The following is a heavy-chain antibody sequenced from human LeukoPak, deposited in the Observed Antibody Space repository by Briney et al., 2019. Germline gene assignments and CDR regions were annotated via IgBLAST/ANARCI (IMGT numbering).Heavy chain of an antibody. CDR1: GYTFTGYY. D-gene: IGHD3-10*01. V-gene: IGHV1-2*02. Sequence: GASVKVSCKASGYTFTGYYMHWVRQAPGQGLEWMGWINPNSGGTNYAQKFQGRVTMTGDTSISTAYMELSRLRSDDTAVYYCARQYGSGIIGYFDYWGQGTLVTVSS. CDR3: ARQYGSGIIGYFDY. CDR2: INPNSGGT. J-gene: IGHJ4*02.